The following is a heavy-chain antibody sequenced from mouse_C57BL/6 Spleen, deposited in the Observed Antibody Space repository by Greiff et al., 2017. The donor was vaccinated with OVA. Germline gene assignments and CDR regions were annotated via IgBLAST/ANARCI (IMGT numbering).Heavy chain of an antibody. CDR1: GYTFTSYW. J-gene: IGHJ4*01. V-gene: IGHV1-64*01. CDR2: IHPNSGRT. CDR3: ARTNYGGAMDY. D-gene: IGHD1-1*01. Sequence: QVQLQQPGAELVKPGASVKLSCKASGYTFTSYWMHWVKQRPGQGLEWIGMIHPNSGRTNYNEKFKSKATLTVDKSSSTAYMQLSSLTSEDSAVYYCARTNYGGAMDYWGQGTSVTVSS.